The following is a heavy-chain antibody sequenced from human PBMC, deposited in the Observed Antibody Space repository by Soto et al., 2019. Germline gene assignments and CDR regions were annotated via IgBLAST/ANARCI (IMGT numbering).Heavy chain of an antibody. J-gene: IGHJ4*02. V-gene: IGHV3-48*02. D-gene: IGHD6-13*01. CDR2: ITSSGTTV. Sequence: EVHLVESGGGLVQPGGSLRPSCAASGFTFSSYSLNWVRQAPGKGLEWVSYITSSGTTVYYADSVRGRFTISRDNAKNSLYLQMNSLRDDDTAVYYCARGSSNWAYYFDFWGQGTLVTVSS. CDR3: ARGSSNWAYYFDF. CDR1: GFTFSSYS.